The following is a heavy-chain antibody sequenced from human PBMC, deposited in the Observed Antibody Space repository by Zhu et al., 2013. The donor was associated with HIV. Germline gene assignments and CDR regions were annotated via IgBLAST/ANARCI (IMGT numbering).Heavy chain of an antibody. CDR1: GGTFSSYA. CDR3: VSRLLHAFDI. J-gene: IGHJ3*02. Sequence: QVQLVQSGAEVKKPGSSVKVSCKASGGTFSSYAISWVRQAPGQGLEWMGGIIPIFGTANYAQKLQGRVTMTTDTSTSTAYMELRSLRSDDTAVYYCVSRLLHAFDIWGQGTMVTVSS. V-gene: IGHV1-69*06. CDR2: IIPIFGTA. D-gene: IGHD2-21*02.